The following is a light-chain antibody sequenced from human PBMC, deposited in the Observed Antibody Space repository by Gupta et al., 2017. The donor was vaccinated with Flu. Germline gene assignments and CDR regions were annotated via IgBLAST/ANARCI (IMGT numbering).Light chain of an antibody. CDR3: SSYGGNNNVV. CDR1: SSDIGGSDY. V-gene: IGLV2-8*01. Sequence: QFALNTPPSASGSPGQSFTLSCPGTSSDIGGSDYVSWYQQHPGKAPKLIIYEVTKRSSGVPDRFSGSKSANTASLIVSGLQPEDEADHYCSSYGGNNNVVFGGGTKVTVL. J-gene: IGLJ2*01. CDR2: EVT.